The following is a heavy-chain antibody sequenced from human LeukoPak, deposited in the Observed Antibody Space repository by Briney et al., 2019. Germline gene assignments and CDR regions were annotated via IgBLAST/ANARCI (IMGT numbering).Heavy chain of an antibody. V-gene: IGHV5-51*01. CDR1: GYSFTNYW. CDR2: IYPGDSDT. D-gene: IGHD6-13*01. Sequence: GESLKISCQGSGYSFTNYWIGWVRQMPGKGLEWMGVIYPGDSDTRYSPSFQGQVTISADKSISTAYLQWSSLRASDTAVYYCARSTPEGGSSWYFNYWGQGTLVTVSS. CDR3: ARSTPEGGSSWYFNY. J-gene: IGHJ4*02.